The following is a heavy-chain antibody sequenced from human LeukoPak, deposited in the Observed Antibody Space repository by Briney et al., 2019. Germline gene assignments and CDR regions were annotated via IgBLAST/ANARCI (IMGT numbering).Heavy chain of an antibody. J-gene: IGHJ2*01. V-gene: IGHV3-48*03. D-gene: IGHD5-18*01. CDR2: ISSSGSGI. Sequence: PGGSLRLSCAASGFNFSSYEMNWVRQAPGKGLEWVLYISSSGSGIYYADSVKGRFTISRDNAKNSLYVQMNSLRAEDTAVYYCARKLDLGYIYDFGGWYFDLWGRGTLVTVSS. CDR1: GFNFSSYE. CDR3: ARKLDLGYIYDFGGWYFDL.